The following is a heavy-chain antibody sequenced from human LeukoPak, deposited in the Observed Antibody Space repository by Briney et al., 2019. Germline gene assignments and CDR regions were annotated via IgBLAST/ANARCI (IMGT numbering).Heavy chain of an antibody. V-gene: IGHV3-30*02. J-gene: IGHJ4*02. CDR3: ANGPHYQILTGFYKVRSHLDY. Sequence: GGSLRLSCAASGFTFSNYGMHWVRQAPGNRLEWVAFIRYDGSNIYYADSVKGRFTISRDNSRNTLYLQMNSLRAEDTAIYYCANGPHYQILTGFYKVRSHLDYWGQGTLVTVSS. CDR2: IRYDGSNI. D-gene: IGHD3-9*01. CDR1: GFTFSNYG.